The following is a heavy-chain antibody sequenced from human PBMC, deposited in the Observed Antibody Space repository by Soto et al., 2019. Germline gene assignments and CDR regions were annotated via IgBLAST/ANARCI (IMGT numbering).Heavy chain of an antibody. J-gene: IGHJ3*02. D-gene: IGHD1-1*01. V-gene: IGHV4-34*01. CDR3: ARAVPWRKSFDI. CDR2: INQSGNT. CDR1: GGSFGGYQ. Sequence: QVQLQQWGAGLLKPSETLSLTCAVYGGSFGGYQWSRIRQPPGEGLEWIGEINQSGNTNYNPSLKSRVAISVDTSETQFSLRLNSLTAADTAVYYCARAVPWRKSFDIWGQGTAVTVSS.